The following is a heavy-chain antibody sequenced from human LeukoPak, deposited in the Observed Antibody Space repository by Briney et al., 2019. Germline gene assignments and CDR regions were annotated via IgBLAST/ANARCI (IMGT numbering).Heavy chain of an antibody. CDR3: ARDPPPAYGDFVVLDS. CDR2: ISVHGAAT. D-gene: IGHD4-17*01. CDR1: GFXFGDYA. V-gene: IGHV3-43*02. Sequence: GGSLRLSCAASGFXFGDYAIHWVRQAPGKGLEWVSLISVHGAATYYSDSVKGRFTISRDNNKNSLYLQMNSLKTANTALYFCARDPPPAYGDFVVLDSWGQGTLVTVSS. J-gene: IGHJ4*02.